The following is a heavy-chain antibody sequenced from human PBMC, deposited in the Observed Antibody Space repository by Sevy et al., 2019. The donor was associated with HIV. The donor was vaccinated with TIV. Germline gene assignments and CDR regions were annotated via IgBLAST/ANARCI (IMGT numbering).Heavy chain of an antibody. J-gene: IGHJ5*02. Sequence: ASVKVSCKTSGYTFTGHYIHWVRQAPGQGLEWMGWINPNTGDTNYTQKFQGRVIMTRDTSISTASVEVTRLRSDDTAVYYCARGGSLFLAGFLRFDPWGQGTLVTVSS. CDR1: GYTFTGHY. V-gene: IGHV1-2*02. D-gene: IGHD3-3*01. CDR2: INPNTGDT. CDR3: ARGGSLFLAGFLRFDP.